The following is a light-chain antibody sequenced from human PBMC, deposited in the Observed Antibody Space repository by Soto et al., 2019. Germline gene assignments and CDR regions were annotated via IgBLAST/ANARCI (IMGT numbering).Light chain of an antibody. V-gene: IGKV1-5*03. CDR1: QSISSW. Sequence: DIQMTQSPSTLSASVGDRVTITCRASQSISSWLAWYQQKPGKAPKLLIYKASSLESGVPSRFSGSGSGTEFTLTLSSLQPDDFATYYCQQYNDYSRTFGQGTKVEIK. CDR2: KAS. CDR3: QQYNDYSRT. J-gene: IGKJ1*01.